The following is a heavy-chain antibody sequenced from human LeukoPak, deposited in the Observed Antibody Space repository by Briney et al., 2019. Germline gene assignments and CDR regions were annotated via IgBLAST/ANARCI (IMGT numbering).Heavy chain of an antibody. CDR3: ARQVERNWFDP. CDR1: DGSISSSSYY. CDR2: IYYSGST. V-gene: IGHV4-39*01. D-gene: IGHD1-26*01. Sequence: SETLSLTCTVSDGSISSSSYYWGWIRQPPGKGLEWIGSIYYSGSTYYNPSLKSRVTISVDTSKNQFSLKLSSVTAADTAVYYCARQVERNWFDPWGQGTLVTVSS. J-gene: IGHJ5*02.